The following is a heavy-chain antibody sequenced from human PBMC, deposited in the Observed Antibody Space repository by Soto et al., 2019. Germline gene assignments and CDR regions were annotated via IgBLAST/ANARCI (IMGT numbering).Heavy chain of an antibody. CDR3: ASREYCSGGSCSEYQFDY. V-gene: IGHV1-69*02. Sequence: ASVKVSCKASGGTFSSYTISWVRQAPGQGLEWMGRIIPILGIANYAQKFQGRVTITADKSTSTAYMELSSLRSEDTAVYYCASREYCSGGSCSEYQFDYWGQGTLVTVSS. CDR2: IIPILGIA. D-gene: IGHD2-15*01. CDR1: GGTFSSYT. J-gene: IGHJ4*02.